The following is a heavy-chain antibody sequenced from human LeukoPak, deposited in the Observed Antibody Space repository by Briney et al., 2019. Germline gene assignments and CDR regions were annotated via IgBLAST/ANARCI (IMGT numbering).Heavy chain of an antibody. Sequence: GGSLRLSCAASGFTFSSXGMHWVRQAPGKGLEXVAXISDDGSNKYYADSVKGRFTISRDNSKNTLYLQMNSLRTEDTAVFYCAKAFIGVAKSYYGMDVWGQGTTVTVSS. CDR3: AKAFIGVAKSYYGMDV. CDR2: ISDDGSNK. J-gene: IGHJ6*02. V-gene: IGHV3-30*18. CDR1: GFTFSSXG. D-gene: IGHD5-12*01.